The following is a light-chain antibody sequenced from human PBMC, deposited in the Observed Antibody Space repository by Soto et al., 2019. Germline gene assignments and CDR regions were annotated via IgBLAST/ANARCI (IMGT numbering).Light chain of an antibody. V-gene: IGKV1-5*03. CDR3: LQYETYWT. J-gene: IGKJ1*01. CDR1: QTISDW. Sequence: DIHMTHSPSTLSASIGDRVTITCRASQTISDWLAWHQQKPGKAPKLLIYKASSLESGVPSRFSGSGSGTEFTLTISSLQPDDFATYYCLQYETYWTFGQGTKVDIK. CDR2: KAS.